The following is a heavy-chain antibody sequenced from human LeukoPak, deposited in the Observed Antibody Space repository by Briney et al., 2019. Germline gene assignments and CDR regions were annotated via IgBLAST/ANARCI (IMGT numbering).Heavy chain of an antibody. CDR1: GGSISSSSYY. CDR2: IYYSGST. CDR3: ARDGSGLDY. D-gene: IGHD6-19*01. J-gene: IGHJ4*02. Sequence: PSETLSLTCTVSGGSISSSSYYWGWIRQPPGKGLEWIGSIYYSGSTYYNPSLKSRVTISVDTSKNQFSLKLSSVTAADTAVYYCARDGSGLDYWGQGTLVTVSS. V-gene: IGHV4-39*07.